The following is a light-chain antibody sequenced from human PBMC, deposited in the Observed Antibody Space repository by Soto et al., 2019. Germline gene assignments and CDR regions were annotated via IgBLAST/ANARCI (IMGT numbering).Light chain of an antibody. V-gene: IGKV1-9*01. Sequence: DIQMTQSPDSLSASVGDRVTITCQASHDITNYVNWYQQKPGRAPRLLIYDAANLATGVPSRFSGSGSGTEFTLTISSLQPEDFATYYCQQLNSYPLTFGQGTRLEIK. CDR3: QQLNSYPLT. CDR1: HDITNY. CDR2: DAA. J-gene: IGKJ5*01.